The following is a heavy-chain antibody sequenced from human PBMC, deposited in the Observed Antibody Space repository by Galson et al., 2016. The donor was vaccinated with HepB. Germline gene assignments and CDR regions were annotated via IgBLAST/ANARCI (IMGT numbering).Heavy chain of an antibody. J-gene: IGHJ4*02. CDR2: ISHTGGST. V-gene: IGHV3-23*01. CDR3: AKVSRRDYALPYFDY. CDR1: GFTFNTYA. Sequence: FLRLSCAASGFTFNTYAMSWVRQAPGKGLEWVSTISHTGGSTYYADSVEGRFTISRDNSKNTLYLQMNSLRAEDTAVYYCAKVSRRDYALPYFDYWGQGTLVTVSS. D-gene: IGHD4/OR15-4a*01.